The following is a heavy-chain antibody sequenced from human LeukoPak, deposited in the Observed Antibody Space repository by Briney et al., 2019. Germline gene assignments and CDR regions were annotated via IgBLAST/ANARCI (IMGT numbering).Heavy chain of an antibody. J-gene: IGHJ3*02. CDR3: ARSSEVGAPYDAFDI. CDR1: GGSFSGYY. CDR2: INHSGST. D-gene: IGHD1-26*01. V-gene: IGHV4-34*01. Sequence: SETLSLTCAVYGGSFSGYYWSWIRQPPGKGLEWIGEINHSGSTNYNPSLKSRVTISVDTSKNQFSLKLSSVTAADTAVYYCARSSEVGAPYDAFDIWGQGTMVTVSS.